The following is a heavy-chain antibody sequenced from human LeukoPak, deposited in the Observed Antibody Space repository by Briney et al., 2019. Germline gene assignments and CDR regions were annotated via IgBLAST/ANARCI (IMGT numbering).Heavy chain of an antibody. Sequence: PGRSLRLSCAASGFTFSSYGMHWVRQAPGKGLEWVAVISYDGSNKYYADSVKGRFTISRDNSKNTLYLQMNSLRAEDTAMYYCAKEIAVTDWFDPWGQGTLVTVSS. CDR1: GFTFSSYG. CDR2: ISYDGSNK. V-gene: IGHV3-30*18. J-gene: IGHJ5*02. CDR3: AKEIAVTDWFDP. D-gene: IGHD4-17*01.